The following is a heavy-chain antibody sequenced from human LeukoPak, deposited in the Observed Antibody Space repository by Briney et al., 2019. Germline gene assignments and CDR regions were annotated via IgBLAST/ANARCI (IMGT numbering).Heavy chain of an antibody. J-gene: IGHJ4*02. CDR3: ARGGYGDYFY. V-gene: IGHV3-7*04. CDR1: GFTFSNYW. D-gene: IGHD4-17*01. Sequence: PGGSLRLSCAATGFTFSNYWMNWVRQVPGKGLEWVANIKQDGSEKYYVDSVKVRFTISRANARNSLYLQMNSLTPEDTAVYYCARGGYGDYFYWGQGTLVTVSS. CDR2: IKQDGSEK.